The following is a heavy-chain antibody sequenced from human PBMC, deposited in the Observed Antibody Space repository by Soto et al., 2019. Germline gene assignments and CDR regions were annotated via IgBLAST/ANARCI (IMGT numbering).Heavy chain of an antibody. J-gene: IGHJ5*02. CDR3: ARPYCRSGSCHGWFDP. D-gene: IGHD2-15*01. V-gene: IGHV1-2*02. CDR1: GYSFTGYH. Sequence: QVQLVQSGAEVKKPGASVKVSCKASGYSFTGYHVHWVRQAPGQGLEWMGWVNPNSGDTNYAQKFQGRVTMTSDTSFSTAYMELRSLRSDDTAVYYCARPYCRSGSCHGWFDPLGQGTLVTVSS. CDR2: VNPNSGDT.